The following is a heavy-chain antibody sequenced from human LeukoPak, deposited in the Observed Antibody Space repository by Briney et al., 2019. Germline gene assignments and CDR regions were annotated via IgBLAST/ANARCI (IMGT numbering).Heavy chain of an antibody. CDR1: GFTFSSYA. CDR2: ISGSGGST. Sequence: GGSLRLSCAASGFTFSSYAMSWVRQAPGKGLEWVSAISGSGGSTYYADSVKGRFTISRDHSKNTLYLQMNSLRAEDTAVYYCAKDRYKRGSSTSCLFDYWGQGTLVTVSS. J-gene: IGHJ4*02. D-gene: IGHD2-2*01. V-gene: IGHV3-23*01. CDR3: AKDRYKRGSSTSCLFDY.